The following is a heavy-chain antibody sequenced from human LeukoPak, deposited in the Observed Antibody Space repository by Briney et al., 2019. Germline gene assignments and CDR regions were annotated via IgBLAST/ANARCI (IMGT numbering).Heavy chain of an antibody. D-gene: IGHD3/OR15-3a*01. Sequence: SQTLSLTCDVSGESINSPGNSWTWIRHPPGKDLEWIGYNYQSGSPSYNPSLKSRVTISVDTSKNQFSLKLSTVTAADTAVYYCASWTYDAFDIWGQGTMVTVSS. CDR1: GESINSPGNS. CDR3: ASWTYDAFDI. J-gene: IGHJ3*02. CDR2: NYQSGSP. V-gene: IGHV4-30-2*02.